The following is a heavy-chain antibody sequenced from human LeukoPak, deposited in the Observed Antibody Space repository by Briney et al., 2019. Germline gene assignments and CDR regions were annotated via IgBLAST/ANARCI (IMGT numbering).Heavy chain of an antibody. J-gene: IGHJ4*02. D-gene: IGHD3-22*01. CDR1: GFTVSSSY. CDR2: IYIGGGT. Sequence: GGSLRLSRAASGFTVSSSYMNSVRQAPGKGLEWVSLIYIGGGTPYADSAKGRFTISRDNSKNTLYLKIKSLRAEHTAVYYCARNYYDSSAYYYFDYWGQGTLVTVSS. V-gene: IGHV3-66*01. CDR3: ARNYYDSSAYYYFDY.